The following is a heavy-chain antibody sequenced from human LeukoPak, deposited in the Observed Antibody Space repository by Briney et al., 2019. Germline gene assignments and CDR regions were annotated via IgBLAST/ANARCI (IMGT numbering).Heavy chain of an antibody. Sequence: SETLSLTCTVSGGSISSYYWSWIRQPPGKGLEWIGYIYTSGSTNYNPSLKSRVTISVDTSKNQFSLKLSSVTAADTAVYYCARHSWMTTHTYYYYYYMDVWGKGTTVTVSS. D-gene: IGHD4-11*01. CDR2: IYTSGST. CDR1: GGSISSYY. J-gene: IGHJ6*03. CDR3: ARHSWMTTHTYYYYYYMDV. V-gene: IGHV4-4*09.